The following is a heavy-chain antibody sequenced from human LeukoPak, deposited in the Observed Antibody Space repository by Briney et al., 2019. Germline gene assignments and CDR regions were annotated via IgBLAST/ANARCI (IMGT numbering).Heavy chain of an antibody. CDR3: ARADIVVVPAAKDDALDI. J-gene: IGHJ3*02. CDR1: GGSVSSGSYY. V-gene: IGHV4-61*01. CDR2: IYYSGST. D-gene: IGHD2-2*01. Sequence: SETLSLTCTVSGGSVSSGSYYWSWIRQPPGKGLEWIGYIYYSGSTNYNPSLKSRVTISVDTSKNQFSLKLSSVTAADTAVYYCARADIVVVPAAKDDALDIWGQGTMVTVSS.